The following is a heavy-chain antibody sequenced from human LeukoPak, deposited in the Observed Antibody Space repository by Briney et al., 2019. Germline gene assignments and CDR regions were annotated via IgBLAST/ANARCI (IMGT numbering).Heavy chain of an antibody. Sequence: PGGSLRLSGAASGFTFNNFGMHWVRQAPGKGLEWVSFIGYEGVHKYYADSVKGRFTISKDNSKATLYLQMNSLRPEDTAVYYCAKDLHGGYSSDYWGQGTLVTVFS. CDR3: AKDLHGGYSSDY. CDR2: IGYEGVHK. V-gene: IGHV3-30*02. CDR1: GFTFNNFG. D-gene: IGHD4-23*01. J-gene: IGHJ4*02.